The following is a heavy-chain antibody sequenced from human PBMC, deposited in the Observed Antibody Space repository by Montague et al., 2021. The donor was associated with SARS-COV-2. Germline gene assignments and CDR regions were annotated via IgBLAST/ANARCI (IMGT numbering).Heavy chain of an antibody. Sequence: TLSLTCAVSGGSISSGTYSWSWIRQPPGKGLEWIGYIYHSGDTYYNPSLKSRVTISVYRSKNPFSLRLGSVTAADTSVYYCARGGGYSDLHYFDYWGQGTLVAVSS. CDR2: IYHSGDT. J-gene: IGHJ4*02. CDR3: ARGGGYSDLHYFDY. D-gene: IGHD4-17*01. CDR1: GGSISSGTYS. V-gene: IGHV4-30-2*01.